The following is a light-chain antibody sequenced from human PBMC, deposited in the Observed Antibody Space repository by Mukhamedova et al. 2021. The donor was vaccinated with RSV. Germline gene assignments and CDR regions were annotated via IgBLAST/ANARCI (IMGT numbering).Light chain of an antibody. CDR2: GAS. Sequence: WYQRRVHGKAPKRLIYGASSLQTGVPSRFSGSASGTEFTLTISSLQPEDFATYYCLQYDSYPLTFGGGTKVEIK. CDR3: LQYDSYPLT. J-gene: IGKJ4*01. V-gene: IGKV1-17*01.